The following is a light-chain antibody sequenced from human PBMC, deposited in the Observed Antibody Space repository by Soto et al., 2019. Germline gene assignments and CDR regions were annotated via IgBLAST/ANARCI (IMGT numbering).Light chain of an antibody. CDR2: VAS. Sequence: DIQMTQSPSSLSASVGDRVTITCRASQSISRYLNWYQQKPGKAPNLLIYVASSLQSEVPSRFSGSGSGTDFTLTITSLQPEDFATYYCQQTYTTPEITFGQGTRLEIK. CDR3: QQTYTTPEIT. J-gene: IGKJ5*01. V-gene: IGKV1-39*01. CDR1: QSISRY.